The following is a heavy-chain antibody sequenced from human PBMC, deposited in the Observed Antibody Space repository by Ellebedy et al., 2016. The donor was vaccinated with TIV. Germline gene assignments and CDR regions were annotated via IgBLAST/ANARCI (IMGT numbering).Heavy chain of an antibody. V-gene: IGHV4-59*01. CDR1: GISIGRYF. D-gene: IGHD4-17*01. CDR2: IYYIGTT. Sequence: MPSETLSLTCTVSGISIGRYFWNWIRQSPENGLEWIGYIYYIGTTTYSPSLKSRVTMSVDTSKNQFSLRLTSATAADTAVYYCARRLHYGDWYFDLWGRGTLVTVSS. CDR3: ARRLHYGDWYFDL. J-gene: IGHJ2*01.